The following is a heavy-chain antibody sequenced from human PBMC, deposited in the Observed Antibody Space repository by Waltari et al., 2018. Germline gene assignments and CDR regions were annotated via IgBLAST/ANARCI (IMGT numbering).Heavy chain of an antibody. D-gene: IGHD6-13*01. V-gene: IGHV3-7*04. CDR2: IKQDGSEK. Sequence: AASGFTFSSYWMSWVRQAPGKGLEWVANIKQDGSEKYYVDSVKGRFTISRDNAKNSLYLQMNSLRAEDTAVYYCARDEMHRTTWYHFWGQGTQVTVSS. CDR3: ARDEMHRTTWYHF. J-gene: IGHJ4*02. CDR1: GFTFSSYW.